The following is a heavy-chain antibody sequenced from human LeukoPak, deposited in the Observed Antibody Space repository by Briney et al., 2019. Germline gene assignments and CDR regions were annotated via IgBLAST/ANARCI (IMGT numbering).Heavy chain of an antibody. J-gene: IGHJ5*02. Sequence: SETLSLTCTVSGSSISSGGYYWSWTRQPPGKGLEWIGYIYHSGSTYYNPSLKSRVTILVDRSKNQFSLRLSSVTAADTALYFCAGLDYHFWSGLWSWGQGTLVTVSS. CDR1: GSSISSGGYY. CDR3: AGLDYHFWSGLWS. D-gene: IGHD3-3*01. CDR2: IYHSGST. V-gene: IGHV4-30-2*01.